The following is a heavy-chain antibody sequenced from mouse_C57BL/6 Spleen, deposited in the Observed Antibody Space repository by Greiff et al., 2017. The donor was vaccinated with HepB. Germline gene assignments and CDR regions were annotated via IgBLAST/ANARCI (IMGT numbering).Heavy chain of an antibody. CDR1: GYAFTNYL. CDR2: INPGSGGT. CDR3: ARGETAQATGFDY. Sequence: VQLQQSGAELVRPGPSVKVSCKASGYAFTNYLIEWVKQRPGQGLEWIGVINPGSGGTNYNEKFKGKATLTADKSSSTAYMQLSSLTSEDSAVYFCARGETAQATGFDYWGQGTTLTVSS. D-gene: IGHD3-2*02. V-gene: IGHV1-54*01. J-gene: IGHJ2*01.